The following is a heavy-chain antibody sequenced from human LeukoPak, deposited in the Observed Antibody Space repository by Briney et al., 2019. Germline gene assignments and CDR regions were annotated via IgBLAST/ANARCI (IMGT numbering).Heavy chain of an antibody. CDR1: GFTFSGSA. D-gene: IGHD5-18*01. CDR3: TREIQLWIYYFDY. J-gene: IGHJ4*02. V-gene: IGHV3-73*01. Sequence: GGSLRLSCAASGFTFSGSAMHWVRQASGKGLEWVGRIRSKANSYATAYAASVKGRFTISRDDSKNTAYLQMNSLKTEDTAVYYCTREIQLWIYYFDYWGQGTLVTVSS. CDR2: IRSKANSYAT.